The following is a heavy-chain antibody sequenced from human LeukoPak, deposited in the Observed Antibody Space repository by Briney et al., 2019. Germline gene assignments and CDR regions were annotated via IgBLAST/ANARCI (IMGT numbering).Heavy chain of an antibody. CDR1: GYTFTGYY. D-gene: IGHD5-18*01. Sequence: ASVKVSCKASGYTFTGYYMHWVRQAPGQGLEWMGWINPNSGGTNYAQKFQGRVTMTRDTSISTAYMELSRLRSDDTAVYYCARYSYGFGTFDYWDQGTLVTVSS. CDR2: INPNSGGT. CDR3: ARYSYGFGTFDY. V-gene: IGHV1-2*02. J-gene: IGHJ4*02.